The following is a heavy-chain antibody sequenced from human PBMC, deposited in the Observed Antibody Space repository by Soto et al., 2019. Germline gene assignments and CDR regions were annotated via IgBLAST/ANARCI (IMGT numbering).Heavy chain of an antibody. V-gene: IGHV3-33*01. CDR1: GFTFSSYG. J-gene: IGHJ3*02. CDR3: ARGDNRSGGRCYHAFDI. Sequence: QVQLVESGGGVVQPGRSLRLSCAASGFTFSSYGMHWVRQAPGKGLEWVAVIWYDGSNKYYADSVKGRFTISRDNSKNTLYLQMNSLRAEDTAVYYCARGDNRSGGRCYHAFDIWGQGTMVTVSS. CDR2: IWYDGSNK. D-gene: IGHD2-15*01.